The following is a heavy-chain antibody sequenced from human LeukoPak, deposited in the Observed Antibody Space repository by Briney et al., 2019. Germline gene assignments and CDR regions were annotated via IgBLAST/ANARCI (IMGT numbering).Heavy chain of an antibody. CDR2: IIPIFGTA. CDR3: ATLFRYCSSTSCPNWFDP. J-gene: IGHJ5*02. Sequence: SVKVSCKASGGTFSSYAISWVRQAPGQGLEWMGGIIPIFGTAHYAQKFQGRVTITADESTSTAYMELSSLRSEDTAVYYCATLFRYCSSTSCPNWFDPWGQGTLVTVSS. D-gene: IGHD2-2*01. CDR1: GGTFSSYA. V-gene: IGHV1-69*13.